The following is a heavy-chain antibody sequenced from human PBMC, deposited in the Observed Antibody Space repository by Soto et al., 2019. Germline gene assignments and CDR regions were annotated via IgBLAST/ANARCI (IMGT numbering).Heavy chain of an antibody. Sequence: VASVKVSCKASGDTFSTYTITWMRQAPGQGLEWMGGIIPRSATSNYAQKFQGRVTITADESTNTAYMELSSLRSEDTAVYYCAKDGMHYDSSGYYYVPINYYFDYWGQGTLVTV. V-gene: IGHV1-69*13. J-gene: IGHJ4*02. D-gene: IGHD3-22*01. CDR3: AKDGMHYDSSGYYYVPINYYFDY. CDR2: IIPRSATS. CDR1: GDTFSTYT.